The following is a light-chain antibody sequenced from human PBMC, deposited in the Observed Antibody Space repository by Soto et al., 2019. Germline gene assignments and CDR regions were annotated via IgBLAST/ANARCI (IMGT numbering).Light chain of an antibody. CDR1: QSVRSY. Sequence: EILLTQSPASLSLSTVEIATLCRRASQSVRSYLAWYQQKPGQAPRLLIYDTSYRPPGIPARFSGSGSGTDFTLTISSLEPEDCAVYYCQQRSNWPITFGQGTRLEIK. V-gene: IGKV3-11*01. CDR2: DTS. CDR3: QQRSNWPIT. J-gene: IGKJ5*01.